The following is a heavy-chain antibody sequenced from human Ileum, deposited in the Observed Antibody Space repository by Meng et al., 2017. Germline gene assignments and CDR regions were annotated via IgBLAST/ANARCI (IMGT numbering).Heavy chain of an antibody. V-gene: IGHV1-18*01. CDR3: ARDRQWVFDY. D-gene: IGHD6-19*01. J-gene: IGHJ4*02. CDR1: GYTFTTFG. Sequence: QVHLVQSGIEVKKPGASVKVSCKPFGYTFTTFGISWVRQAPGQGLEWMGWIDPGNGNRNFAQKFQDRITLTTDTTTTTAYMELRSLRSDDTAIFYCARDRQWVFDYWGQGTLVTVSS. CDR2: IDPGNGNR.